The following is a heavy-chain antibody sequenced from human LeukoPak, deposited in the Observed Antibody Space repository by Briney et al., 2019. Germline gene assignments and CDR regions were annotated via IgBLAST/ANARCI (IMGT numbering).Heavy chain of an antibody. D-gene: IGHD4-17*01. CDR3: ARDRADYVGAFDI. CDR2: ISGDGCGT. CDR1: GFTFDDYA. V-gene: IGHV3-43*02. Sequence: PGGALRLSCAASGFTFDDYARHWGRQAPGKGVEWGSLISGDGCGTYYADSVKGRFTNSRDNANNSLYLQMNSLRAEDTAVYYCARDRADYVGAFDIWGQGTMVTVSS. J-gene: IGHJ3*02.